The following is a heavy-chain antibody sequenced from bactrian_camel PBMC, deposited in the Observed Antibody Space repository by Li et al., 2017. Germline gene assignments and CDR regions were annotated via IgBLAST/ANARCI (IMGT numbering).Heavy chain of an antibody. D-gene: IGHD3*01. V-gene: IGHV3-2*01. Sequence: HVQLVESGGGLVQPGGSLRLSCAGSGFRISSYYMSWVRQAPGKGLEWVASTYSDDSNTYYADSVKGRFTVSRDNAKNTLYLQMNLLKTEDTAMYYCATPAETWFPSSLKANNVGSGQGTQVTVS. J-gene: IGHJ4*01. CDR1: GFRISSYY. CDR2: TYSDDSNT.